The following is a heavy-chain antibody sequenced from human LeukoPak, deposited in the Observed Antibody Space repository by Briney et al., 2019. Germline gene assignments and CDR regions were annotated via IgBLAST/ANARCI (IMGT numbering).Heavy chain of an antibody. CDR3: GRAYSSGWWNYYYMDV. Sequence: SVKVSCKASGGTFSSYAISWVRQAPGQGLEWMGGIIPIFGTANYAQKFQGRVTITTDESTSTAYMELSSLRSEDTAVYYCGRAYSSGWWNYYYMDVWGKGTTVTVSS. CDR2: IIPIFGTA. J-gene: IGHJ6*03. D-gene: IGHD6-19*01. V-gene: IGHV1-69*05. CDR1: GGTFSSYA.